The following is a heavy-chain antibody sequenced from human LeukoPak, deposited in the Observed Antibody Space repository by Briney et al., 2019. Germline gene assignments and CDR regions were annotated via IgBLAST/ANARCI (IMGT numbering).Heavy chain of an antibody. Sequence: PSETLSLTCTVSGGSISSYHWIWIRQPAGKGLEWIGRISTSGSTNYNPSLKSRVTMSIDTSKNQFSLKLSSVTAADTAVYYCARSSGFFYFASWGQGILVTVSS. V-gene: IGHV4-4*07. J-gene: IGHJ4*02. CDR3: ARSSGFFYFAS. D-gene: IGHD1-26*01. CDR1: GGSISSYH. CDR2: ISTSGST.